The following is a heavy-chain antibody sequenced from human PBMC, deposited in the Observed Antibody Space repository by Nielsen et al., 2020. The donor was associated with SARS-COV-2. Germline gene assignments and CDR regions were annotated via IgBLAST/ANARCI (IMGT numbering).Heavy chain of an antibody. D-gene: IGHD3-10*01. CDR2: INWNGGST. J-gene: IGHJ4*02. CDR1: GFTFDDYG. CDR3: AKDIMADGSGSYTFDY. V-gene: IGHV3-20*04. Sequence: GESLKISCAASGFTFDDYGMSWVRQAPGKGLEWVSGINWNGGSTGCADSVKGRFTISRDNAKNSLYLQMNSLRAEDTALYYCAKDIMADGSGSYTFDYWGQGTLVTVSS.